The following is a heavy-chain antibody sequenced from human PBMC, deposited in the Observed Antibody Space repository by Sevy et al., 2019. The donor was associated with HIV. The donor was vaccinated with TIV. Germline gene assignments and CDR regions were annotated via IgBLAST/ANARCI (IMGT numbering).Heavy chain of an antibody. CDR2: ISGSGGST. CDR1: GFTFSSYA. Sequence: GGSLRLSCAASGFTFSSYAMSWVRQAPGKGLEWVSAISGSGGSTYYADSVKGRFTISRDNSKNTLYLQMNSLRAEDTAVYYCAKGYCSRTSCYQRRDGSGWAFDYWGQGTLVTVSS. J-gene: IGHJ4*02. D-gene: IGHD2-2*01. CDR3: AKGYCSRTSCYQRRDGSGWAFDY. V-gene: IGHV3-23*01.